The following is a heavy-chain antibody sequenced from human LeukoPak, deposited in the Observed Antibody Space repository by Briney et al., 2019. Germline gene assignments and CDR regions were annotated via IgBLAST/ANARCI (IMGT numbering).Heavy chain of an antibody. CDR3: VKAYTYYYGSGSYPDY. CDR1: GFIFSSYA. V-gene: IGHV3-64D*09. D-gene: IGHD3-10*01. CDR2: ISSNGGST. J-gene: IGHJ4*02. Sequence: GGSLRLSCSASGFIFSSYAMHWVRQAPGKGLDYVSAISSNGGSTYYADSVKGRFTISRGNSKNTLYLQMSSLRAEDTAVYYCVKAYTYYYGSGSYPDYWGQGTLVTVSS.